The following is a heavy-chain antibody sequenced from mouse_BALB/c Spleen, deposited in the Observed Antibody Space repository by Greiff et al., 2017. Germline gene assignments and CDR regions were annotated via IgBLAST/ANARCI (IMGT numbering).Heavy chain of an antibody. J-gene: IGHJ4*01. CDR1: GFTFSDYY. CDR2: ISDGGSYT. CDR3: ARDGGSRYYAMDY. Sequence: EVQLVESGGGLVQPGGSLKLSCAASGFTFSDYYMYWVRQTPEKRLEWVATISDGGSYTYYPDSVKGRFTISRDNAKNNLYLQMSSLKSEDTAMYYCARDGGSRYYAMDYWGQGTSVTVSS. V-gene: IGHV5-4*02.